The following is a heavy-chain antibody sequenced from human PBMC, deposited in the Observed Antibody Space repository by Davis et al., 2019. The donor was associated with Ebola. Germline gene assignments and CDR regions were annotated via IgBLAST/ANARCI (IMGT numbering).Heavy chain of an antibody. J-gene: IGHJ4*02. CDR1: GGSISSSSYY. Sequence: AGSLRLSCTVSGGSISSSSYYWGWIRQPPGKGLEWIGSIYYSGSTYYNPSLKSRVTISVDTSKNQFSLKLSSVTAADTAVYYCARQVYWRPYFDYWGQGTLVTVSS. D-gene: IGHD2-8*01. V-gene: IGHV4-39*01. CDR2: IYYSGST. CDR3: ARQVYWRPYFDY.